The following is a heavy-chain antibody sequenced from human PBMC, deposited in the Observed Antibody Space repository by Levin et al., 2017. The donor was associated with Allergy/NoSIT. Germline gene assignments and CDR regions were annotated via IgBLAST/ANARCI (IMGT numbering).Heavy chain of an antibody. CDR3: ARAVHEGYYYDSSGYSESPYYFDY. Sequence: PSETLSLTCTVSGGSISSGGYYWSWIRQHPGTGLEWIGYIYYSGSTYYNPSLKSRVTISVDTSKNQFSLKLSSVTAADTAVYYCARAVHEGYYYDSSGYSESPYYFDYWGQGTLVTVSS. J-gene: IGHJ4*02. V-gene: IGHV4-31*03. CDR1: GGSISSGGYY. D-gene: IGHD3-22*01. CDR2: IYYSGST.